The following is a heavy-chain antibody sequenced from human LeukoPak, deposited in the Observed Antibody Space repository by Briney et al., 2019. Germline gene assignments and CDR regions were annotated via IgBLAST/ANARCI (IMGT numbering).Heavy chain of an antibody. V-gene: IGHV3-15*01. D-gene: IGHD5-18*01. CDR2: IKSKTGGGTT. CDR1: GFTFSNAW. J-gene: IGHJ4*02. Sequence: GGSLRLSCAASGFTFSNAWMSWVRQAPGKGLEWVGRIKSKTGGGTTDYAAPVKGRFTISRDDSKNTLYLQMNSLKTEDTAVYYCTTVVYSYGTYYFDYWGQGTLVTVSS. CDR3: TTVVYSYGTYYFDY.